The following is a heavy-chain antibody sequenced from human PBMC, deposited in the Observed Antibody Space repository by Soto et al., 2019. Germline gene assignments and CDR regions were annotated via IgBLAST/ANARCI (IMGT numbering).Heavy chain of an antibody. CDR3: ARDSTYYDILTGYLYNWFDP. D-gene: IGHD3-9*01. V-gene: IGHV3-33*01. CDR2: IWYDGSNK. J-gene: IGHJ5*02. CDR1: GFTFSSYG. Sequence: GGSLRLSCAASGFTFSSYGMHWVRQAPGKGLEWVAVIWYDGSNKYYADSVKGRFTISRDNSKNTLYLQMNSLRAEDTAVYYCARDSTYYDILTGYLYNWFDPWGQGTLVTVSS.